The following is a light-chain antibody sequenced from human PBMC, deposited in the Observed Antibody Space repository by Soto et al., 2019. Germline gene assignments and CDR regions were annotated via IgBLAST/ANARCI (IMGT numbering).Light chain of an antibody. Sequence: EIVLTQSPPTLSVTPGESATLSCRASQSISSNLAWYQQKPGQSPRLLIYGASSRATGVPVRFSGSGSGVAFTLTISGLQSEDFATYYCQQRNIWPPVTFAQGTRLEI. CDR3: QQRNIWPPVT. CDR1: QSISSN. J-gene: IGKJ5*01. V-gene: IGKV3-15*01. CDR2: GAS.